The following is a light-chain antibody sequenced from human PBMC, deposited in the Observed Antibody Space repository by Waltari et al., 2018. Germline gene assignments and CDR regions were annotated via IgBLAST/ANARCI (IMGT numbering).Light chain of an antibody. Sequence: DIVMTQSPDSLTVSLGERATLHCKSNQSVLYNSNNKNYVAWYQQKPGQPPKLLIYWASTRQSGVPDRFSGSGSGTDFTLTISSLQAEDVAVYHCQQYYTNPRTFGQGTKVEIK. J-gene: IGKJ1*01. CDR2: WAS. V-gene: IGKV4-1*01. CDR1: QSVLYNSNNKNY. CDR3: QQYYTNPRT.